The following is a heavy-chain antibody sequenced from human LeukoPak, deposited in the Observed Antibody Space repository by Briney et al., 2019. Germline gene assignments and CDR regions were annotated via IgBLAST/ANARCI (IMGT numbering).Heavy chain of an antibody. J-gene: IGHJ4*02. CDR2: ISGSDGST. Sequence: GGSLRLSCAASGFIFANYAVSWVRQAPGKGLEWVSSISGSDGSTYIADSVKGRFTISRDNSKNTLYLQMNNLRDEDTAVYYCAKYPGGGITFYSETTGYLDHWGQGTLVTVSS. CDR3: AKYPGGGITFYSETTGYLDH. CDR1: GFIFANYA. V-gene: IGHV3-23*01. D-gene: IGHD3-22*01.